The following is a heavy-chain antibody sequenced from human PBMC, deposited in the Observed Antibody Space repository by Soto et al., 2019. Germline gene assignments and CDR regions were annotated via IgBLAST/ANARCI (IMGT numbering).Heavy chain of an antibody. V-gene: IGHV6-1*01. CDR3: ARGRDGMALPWFDP. CDR2: TYYRSKWFN. J-gene: IGHJ5*02. D-gene: IGHD1-7*01. CDR1: GARFSSNIGV. Sequence: SQPVSLTYAISGARFSSNIGVCDCIRQSPSRGLEWLGRTYYRSKWFNDYAVSVKSRITIIPDTSKNQFSLQLNSVTPDDTAVYYCARGRDGMALPWFDPRGQATLVTVSS.